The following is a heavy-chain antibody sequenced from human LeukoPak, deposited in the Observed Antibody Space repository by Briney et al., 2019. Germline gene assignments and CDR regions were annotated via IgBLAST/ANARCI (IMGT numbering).Heavy chain of an antibody. V-gene: IGHV1-2*02. Sequence: ASVKVSRKASGYTFTGDYMHLVWQAPGQGLEWVGWIHPNSRGTIFVQTFQGRVTMTRDTSISTVYMELSRLRSDDTAVYYCARGPYYYFDYWGQGTLVTVSS. CDR2: IHPNSRGT. J-gene: IGHJ4*01. D-gene: IGHD2-21*01. CDR1: GYTFTGDY. CDR3: ARGPYYYFDY.